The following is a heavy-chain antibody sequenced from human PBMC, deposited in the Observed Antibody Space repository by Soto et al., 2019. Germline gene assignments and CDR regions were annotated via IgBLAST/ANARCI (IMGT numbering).Heavy chain of an antibody. CDR2: IMPGSSQT. V-gene: IGHV3-21*05. J-gene: IGHJ4*02. Sequence: PGGSLRLSCAASGFSFSIYSMNWVRQAPGKGLEWVSYIMPGSSQTYYLESVKGRFTISRDNSKNTVSLLLNSLRADDTAVYYCAKEGSPPFFQHWGQGTLVTVSS. D-gene: IGHD3-10*01. CDR1: GFSFSIYS. CDR3: AKEGSPPFFQH.